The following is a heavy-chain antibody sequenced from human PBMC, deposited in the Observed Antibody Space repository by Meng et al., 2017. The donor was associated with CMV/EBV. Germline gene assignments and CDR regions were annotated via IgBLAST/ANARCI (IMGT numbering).Heavy chain of an antibody. D-gene: IGHD3-10*01. CDR2: IKQDGSEK. J-gene: IGHJ6*02. V-gene: IGHV3-7*01. CDR1: GFTFSSYW. CDR3: ARDGFSRDNTMVRGVIITVVHYYYGMDV. Sequence: GESLKISCAASGFTFSSYWMSWVRQAPGKGLEWVANIKQDGSEKYYVDSVKGRFTISRDNAKNSLYLQMNSLGAEDTAVYYCARDGFSRDNTMVRGVIITVVHYYYGMDVWGQGTTVTVSS.